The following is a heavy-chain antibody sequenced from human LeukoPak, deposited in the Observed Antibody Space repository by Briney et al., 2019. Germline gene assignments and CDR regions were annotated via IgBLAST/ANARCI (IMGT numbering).Heavy chain of an antibody. CDR3: ARGSQYYYGSGTTKIHWFDP. D-gene: IGHD3-10*01. CDR2: MNPNSGNT. Sequence: ASVKVSCKASGYTFTSYDINWVRQATGQGLEWMGWMNPNSGNTGYAQKFQGRVTMTRNTSISTAYMELSSLRSEDTAVYYCARGSQYYYGSGTTKIHWFDPWGQGTLVTVSS. J-gene: IGHJ5*02. CDR1: GYTFTSYD. V-gene: IGHV1-8*01.